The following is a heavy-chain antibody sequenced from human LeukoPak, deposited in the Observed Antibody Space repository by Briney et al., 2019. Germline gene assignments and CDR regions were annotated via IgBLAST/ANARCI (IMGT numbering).Heavy chain of an antibody. Sequence: SETLSLTCNVSGDSINTHYWSWIRQPAGKGLEWIGRVYPTGSTNYNPSLKSRVTMSVDASNNQLSLRLTSVTAADTAVYYCARETSYWEYYYYYYMDVWGKGTTVTISS. D-gene: IGHD1-26*01. V-gene: IGHV4-4*07. CDR2: VYPTGST. J-gene: IGHJ6*03. CDR3: ARETSYWEYYYYYYMDV. CDR1: GDSINTHY.